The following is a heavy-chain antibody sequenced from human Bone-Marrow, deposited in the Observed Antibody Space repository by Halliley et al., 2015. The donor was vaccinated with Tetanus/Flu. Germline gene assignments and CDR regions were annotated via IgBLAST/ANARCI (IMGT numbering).Heavy chain of an antibody. V-gene: IGHV4-59*01. CDR3: ARGRPSDTWFINWFDP. CDR2: IYDIGIT. J-gene: IGHJ5*02. CDR1: GGSIRRDY. Sequence: TLSLTCTVSGGSIRRDYWSWIRQTPGKGLEWIGYIYDIGITNYNPSPRRRVTMSLDTSNNQFSLRLRSVTTADAAVYYCARGRPSDTWFINWFDPWGQGTLVTVS. D-gene: IGHD3-10*01.